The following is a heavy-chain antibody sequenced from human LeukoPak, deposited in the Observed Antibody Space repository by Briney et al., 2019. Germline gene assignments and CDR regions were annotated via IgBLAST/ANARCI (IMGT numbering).Heavy chain of an antibody. D-gene: IGHD5-18*01. CDR1: GYTFTGYY. Sequence: ASVKVSCKASGYTFTGYYMHWVRRAPGQGLEWMGLINPNSGGTNYAQKFQGWVTMTRDTSISTAYMELSRLRSDDTAVYYCARELRYSQWRYWFDPWGQGTLVTVSS. V-gene: IGHV1-2*04. CDR2: INPNSGGT. J-gene: IGHJ5*02. CDR3: ARELRYSQWRYWFDP.